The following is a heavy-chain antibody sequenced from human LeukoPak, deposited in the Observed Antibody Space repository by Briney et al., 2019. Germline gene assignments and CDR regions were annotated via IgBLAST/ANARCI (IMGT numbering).Heavy chain of an antibody. V-gene: IGHV1-2*04. CDR3: ARAPIAAAGTSFDP. Sequence: ASVKVSCKASGYTFTGYYMHWVRQAPGQGLEWMGWINPNSGGTNYAQKFQGWVTMTRDTSISTAYMELSRLRSDDTAVYYCARAPIAAAGTSFDPWGQGTLVTVSS. CDR2: INPNSGGT. J-gene: IGHJ5*02. CDR1: GYTFTGYY. D-gene: IGHD6-13*01.